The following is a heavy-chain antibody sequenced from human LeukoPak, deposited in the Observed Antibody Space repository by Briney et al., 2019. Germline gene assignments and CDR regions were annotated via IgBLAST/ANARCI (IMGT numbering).Heavy chain of an antibody. D-gene: IGHD6-19*01. J-gene: IGHJ4*02. Sequence: GGSLRLSYAASGFTSSNYWMSWVRQAPRKGLEWVANIKQDGSEKYYVDSVKGRFTIYRDNAKNSLYLQMNSLRAEDTAVYYCARDRGSSGWYEFDYWGQGTLVTVSS. CDR2: IKQDGSEK. CDR1: GFTSSNYW. V-gene: IGHV3-7*01. CDR3: ARDRGSSGWYEFDY.